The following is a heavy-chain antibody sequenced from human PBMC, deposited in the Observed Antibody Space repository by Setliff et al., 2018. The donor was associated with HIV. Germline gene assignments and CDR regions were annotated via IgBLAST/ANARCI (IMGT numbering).Heavy chain of an antibody. CDR1: GYTFTNYG. CDR3: ARDYINVEAWYVP. Sequence: ASVKVSCKASGYTFTNYGISWVRQAPGQGLEWMGCISTYNGMTHYAQTLQGRVTLTTDTSTNTFFLELGSLTSDEPAIYYCARDYINVEAWYVPWGPGTLVTVS. V-gene: IGHV1-18*01. J-gene: IGHJ5*02. CDR2: ISTYNGMT. D-gene: IGHD4-4*01.